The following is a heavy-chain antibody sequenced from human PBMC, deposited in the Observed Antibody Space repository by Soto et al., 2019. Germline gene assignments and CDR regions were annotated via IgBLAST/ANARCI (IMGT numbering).Heavy chain of an antibody. D-gene: IGHD3-16*01. V-gene: IGHV1-3*01. Sequence: ASVKVSCKASGYTFTSYAMHWVRQAPGQRLEWMGWINAGNGNTKYSQKFQGRVTITRDTSASTAYMELSSLRSEDTAVYYCAGQKLDVPAFFEFWGQGILVTVSS. CDR2: INAGNGNT. CDR1: GYTFTSYA. J-gene: IGHJ4*02. CDR3: AGQKLDVPAFFEF.